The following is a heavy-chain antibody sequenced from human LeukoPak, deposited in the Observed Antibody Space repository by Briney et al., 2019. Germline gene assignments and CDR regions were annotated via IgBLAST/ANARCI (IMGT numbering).Heavy chain of an antibody. CDR3: ARRNHDFWSGYYTDY. Sequence: SETLSLTCAVFGGSFSGYYWSWTRQPPGKGLEWIGEINHSGSTNYNPSLKSRVTILVDTSKNHFSLKLSSVTAADTAVYYCARRNHDFWSGYYTDYWGQGTLVTVSS. J-gene: IGHJ4*02. CDR2: INHSGST. D-gene: IGHD3-3*01. V-gene: IGHV4-34*01. CDR1: GGSFSGYY.